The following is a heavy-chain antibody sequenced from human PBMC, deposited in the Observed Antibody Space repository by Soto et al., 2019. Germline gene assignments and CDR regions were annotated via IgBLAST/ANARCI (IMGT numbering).Heavy chain of an antibody. Sequence: GASVKVSCKASGGTFSSYTISWVRQAPGQGLEWMGRINPILGIANYAQKFQGRVTITADKSTSTAYMELSSLRSEDTAVYYCARALIAARPDPTNRYYYYYMDVWGKGTTVTVSS. J-gene: IGHJ6*03. CDR2: INPILGIA. CDR3: ARALIAARPDPTNRYYYYYMDV. D-gene: IGHD6-6*01. CDR1: GGTFSSYT. V-gene: IGHV1-69*02.